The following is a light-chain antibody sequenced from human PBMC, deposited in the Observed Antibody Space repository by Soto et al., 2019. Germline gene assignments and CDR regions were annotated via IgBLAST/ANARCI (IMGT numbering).Light chain of an antibody. Sequence: DIQMTQSPSSLSASVGDRVTITCRASQGISNALGWYQQKPGKAPKRLIYAASSLQSGVPSRFGGSGSGTEFTLTISSLQAEDFATYYCLQYNNYPWTFGQGTKVEIK. V-gene: IGKV1-17*01. CDR1: QGISNA. CDR3: LQYNNYPWT. CDR2: AAS. J-gene: IGKJ1*01.